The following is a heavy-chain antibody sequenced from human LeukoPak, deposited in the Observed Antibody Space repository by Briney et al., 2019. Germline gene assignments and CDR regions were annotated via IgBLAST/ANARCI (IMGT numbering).Heavy chain of an antibody. J-gene: IGHJ2*01. Sequence: ASGKVCCKCAGYTFTGYYFDWVRQAPGPGLEWVGLINLNSGGTNYAQKYQGWVTMTRDTSISTAYMELSRLRSADTAVYYCARAHEPNSPLTTWPHSGGGWWAFDLWGRGTLVTVSS. CDR3: ARAHEPNSPLTTWPHSGGGWWAFDL. D-gene: IGHD5-24*01. V-gene: IGHV1-2*04. CDR2: INLNSGGT. CDR1: GYTFTGYY.